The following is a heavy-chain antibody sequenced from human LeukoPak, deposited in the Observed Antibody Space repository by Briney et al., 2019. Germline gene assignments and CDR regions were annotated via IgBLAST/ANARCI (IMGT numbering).Heavy chain of an antibody. CDR1: GLGFSSFS. CDR2: ITPTTSYI. V-gene: IGHV3-21*01. J-gene: IGHJ4*02. CDR3: ARLRRTSDSSGYYYYYDY. Sequence: GGSLRLSCAASGLGFSSFSFNWIRQAPRKGVEWVSSITPTTSYIYYADSVRGRFTISRENAKNSLYLQMNSLRAEDTAVYYCARLRRTSDSSGYYYYYDYWGQGTLVTVSS. D-gene: IGHD3-22*01.